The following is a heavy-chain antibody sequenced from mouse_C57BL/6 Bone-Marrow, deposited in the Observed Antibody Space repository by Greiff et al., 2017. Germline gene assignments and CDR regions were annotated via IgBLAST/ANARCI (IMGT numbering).Heavy chain of an antibody. Sequence: VQLQQSGPELVKPGASVKIPCKASGYTFTDYNMDWVKQSHGKSLEWIGDINPNNGGTIYNQKFKGKATLTVDKSSSTAYMELRSLTSEDTAVYYCARARGPDYCGFYAMDYWGKGTSVTVSS. CDR1: GYTFTDYN. D-gene: IGHD1-1*01. CDR3: ARARGPDYCGFYAMDY. V-gene: IGHV1-18*01. CDR2: INPNNGGT. J-gene: IGHJ4*01.